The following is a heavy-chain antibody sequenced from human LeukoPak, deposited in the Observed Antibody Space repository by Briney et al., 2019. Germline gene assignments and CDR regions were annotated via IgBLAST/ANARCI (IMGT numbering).Heavy chain of an antibody. Sequence: PSETLSLTCTVAGASVSSGGYFWHWIRQSPGKGLEWIGYIDYRGSTNYILSFMSGVTISHDTTKNQISLRLTSVHFADTAIYFGARAAGGSRFNYFDYWGQGTLVTVAS. D-gene: IGHD6-13*01. CDR1: GASVSSGGYF. CDR3: ARAAGGSRFNYFDY. CDR2: IDYRGST. J-gene: IGHJ4*02. V-gene: IGHV4-61*08.